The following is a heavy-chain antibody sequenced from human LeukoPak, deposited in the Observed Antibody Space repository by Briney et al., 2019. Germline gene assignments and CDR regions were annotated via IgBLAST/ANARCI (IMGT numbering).Heavy chain of an antibody. CDR3: ARSGALYNWNYFDY. CDR1: GYTFTGYY. D-gene: IGHD1-1*01. J-gene: IGHJ4*02. CDR2: IIPIFGTA. V-gene: IGHV1-69*13. Sequence: GASVKVSCKASGYTFTGYYMHWVRQAPGQGLEWMGGIIPIFGTANYAQKFQGRVTITADESTSTAYMELSSLRSEDTAVYYCARSGALYNWNYFDYWGQGTLVTVSS.